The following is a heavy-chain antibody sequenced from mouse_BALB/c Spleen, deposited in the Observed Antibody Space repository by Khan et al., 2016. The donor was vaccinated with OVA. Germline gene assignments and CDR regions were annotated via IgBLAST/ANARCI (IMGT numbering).Heavy chain of an antibody. V-gene: IGHV2-6-1*01. CDR1: GFSLTSYG. CDR3: ARDYGSSYWYFDV. CDR2: IWSDGST. J-gene: IGHJ1*01. Sequence: QMQLEESGPGLVAPSQCLSITCTISGFSLTSYGVHWVRQPPGQGLEWLVVIWSDGSTTYYSALKSRLSISKDNSKSHVFLKMNSLQTDDTAMYYCARDYGSSYWYFDVWGAGTTVTVSS. D-gene: IGHD1-1*01.